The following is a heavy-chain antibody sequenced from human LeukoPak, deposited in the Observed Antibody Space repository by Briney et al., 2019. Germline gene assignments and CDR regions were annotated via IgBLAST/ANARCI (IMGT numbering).Heavy chain of an antibody. V-gene: IGHV3-21*01. CDR2: ISSTSSYK. D-gene: IGHD2-2*01. CDR1: GFTFSSYS. Sequence: PGGSLRLSCADSGFTFSSYSMNWVRQAPGKGPEWVSSISSTSSYKYYADSVKGRFTISRDNAKNSLYLQMNSLRAEDTAVYYCARDWGGYCSSTSCYSHMDVWGKGTTVTVSS. J-gene: IGHJ6*03. CDR3: ARDWGGYCSSTSCYSHMDV.